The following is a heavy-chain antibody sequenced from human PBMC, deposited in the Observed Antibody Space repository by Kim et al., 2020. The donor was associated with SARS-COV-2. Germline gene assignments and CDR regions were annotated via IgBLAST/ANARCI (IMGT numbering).Heavy chain of an antibody. J-gene: IGHJ4*02. Sequence: GGSLRLSCAATGVTVSNYYMSWVRQAPGKGLEWVSIMYSRGNTQYTDSVRGRFTISRDNSKNTVYLEMNSLRAEDTAVYYCARDVPVTTLGYWGQGTLVTVSS. CDR3: ARDVPVTTLGY. CDR1: GVTVSNYY. D-gene: IGHD4-17*01. CDR2: MYSRGNT. V-gene: IGHV3-66*01.